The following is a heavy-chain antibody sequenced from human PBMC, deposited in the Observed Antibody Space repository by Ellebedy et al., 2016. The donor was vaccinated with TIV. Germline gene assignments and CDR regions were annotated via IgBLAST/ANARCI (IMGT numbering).Heavy chain of an antibody. D-gene: IGHD5-18*01. V-gene: IGHV4-39*01. CDR2: IYYSGST. Sequence: MPSETLSLTCTVSGGSISSSSYYWGWIRQPPGKGLEWIGSIYYSGSTYYNPSLKSRVTISVDPSKNQFSLKLSSVTAADTAVYYCASPPAISDTAMARQAFDIWGQGTMVTVSS. CDR3: ASPPAISDTAMARQAFDI. J-gene: IGHJ3*02. CDR1: GGSISSSSYY.